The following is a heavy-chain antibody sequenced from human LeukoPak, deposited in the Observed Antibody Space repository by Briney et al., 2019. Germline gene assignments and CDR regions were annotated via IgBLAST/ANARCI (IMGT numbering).Heavy chain of an antibody. CDR3: ARHDDYPGFGRGFDP. D-gene: IGHD1-1*01. CDR1: GGSLRNYY. J-gene: IGHJ5*02. V-gene: IGHV4-59*08. CDR2: IFYTRAT. Sequence: PSETLSLTCSVAGGSLRNYYWSWIRQPPQKGLEGIGYIFYTRATIYSPSLESRVFISVDTSKNQLSLKLTSVTAADTAIYYCARHDDYPGFGRGFDPWGQGTLVIVSS.